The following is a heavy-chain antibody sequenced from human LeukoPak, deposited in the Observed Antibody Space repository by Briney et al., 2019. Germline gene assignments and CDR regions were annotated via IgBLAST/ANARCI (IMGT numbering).Heavy chain of an antibody. CDR3: ASATGDNDAFDI. J-gene: IGHJ3*02. CDR2: IWNDGSNK. V-gene: IGHV3-33*01. Sequence: QSGRSLRLSCAASGFTFSGYVMHWVRQAPGKGPEWVAVIWNDGSNKYFADSVKGRFTISRDSSKNTLYLQMNSLRAEDTAVYYCASATGDNDAFDIWGQGTMVTVSS. D-gene: IGHD7-27*01. CDR1: GFTFSGYV.